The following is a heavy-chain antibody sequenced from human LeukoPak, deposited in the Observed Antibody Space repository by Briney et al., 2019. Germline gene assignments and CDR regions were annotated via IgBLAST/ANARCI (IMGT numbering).Heavy chain of an antibody. CDR2: IDWDDDK. Sequence: SGPTLVNPTQTLTLTCTFSGSSLSTSGMCVSWIRQPPGKALEWLARIDWDDDKYYSTSLKTRLTISKDTSKNQVVLTMTNMDPVDTATYYCARSTRPFDAFDIWGQGTMVTVSS. J-gene: IGHJ3*02. CDR1: GSSLSTSGMC. V-gene: IGHV2-70*11. CDR3: ARSTRPFDAFDI.